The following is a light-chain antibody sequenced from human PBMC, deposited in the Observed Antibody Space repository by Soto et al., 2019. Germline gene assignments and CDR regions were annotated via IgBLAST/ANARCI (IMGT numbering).Light chain of an antibody. V-gene: IGKV3-11*01. CDR2: DAS. CDR1: QSVSIY. J-gene: IGKJ5*01. Sequence: EIVLAQSPATRSLSPGERATLSCRASQSVSIYLAWYQQKPGQAPRLLIYDASNRATGIPARFSGSGSGTDFTLTISSLEPEDFAVYYCQQRSNWPPKITFGQGTRLEIK. CDR3: QQRSNWPPKIT.